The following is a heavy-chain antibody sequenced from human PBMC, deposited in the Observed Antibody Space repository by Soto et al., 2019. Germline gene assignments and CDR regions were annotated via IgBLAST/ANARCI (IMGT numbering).Heavy chain of an antibody. CDR2: ISPYSGIT. CDR3: ARDPGRYCTGGSCFWGLDY. Sequence: QVQMVQSGADVEKPGASVKVSCKASGYTFSNYAITWVRQAPGHGLEWMGYISPYSGITNYAQSFRGRVTMTTDTSTNTAHMELRSLRSDDTAVYYCARDPGRYCTGGSCFWGLDYWGQGTLVTVS. V-gene: IGHV1-18*04. J-gene: IGHJ4*02. D-gene: IGHD2-8*02. CDR1: GYTFSNYA.